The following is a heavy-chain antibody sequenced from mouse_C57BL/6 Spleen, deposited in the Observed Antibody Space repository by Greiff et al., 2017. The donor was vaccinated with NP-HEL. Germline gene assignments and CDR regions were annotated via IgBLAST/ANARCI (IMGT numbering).Heavy chain of an antibody. J-gene: IGHJ1*03. CDR3: ATYSNCGYFGV. CDR1: GYTFTDYN. D-gene: IGHD2-5*01. V-gene: IGHV1-18*01. Sequence: VQLQQSGPELVKPGASVKIPCKASGYTFTDYNMDWVKQSHGKSLEWIGDINPNNGGTIYNQKFKGKATLTVDKASSTAYMELRSLTSEDTAVYYCATYSNCGYFGVWGTGTTVTVSS. CDR2: INPNNGGT.